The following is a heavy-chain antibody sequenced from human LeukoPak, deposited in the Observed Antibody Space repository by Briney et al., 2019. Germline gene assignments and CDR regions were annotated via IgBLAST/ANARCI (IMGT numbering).Heavy chain of an antibody. CDR2: INHSGST. V-gene: IGHV4-4*02. Sequence: SGTLSLTCAVSGGSISSSNWWSWVRQPPGKGLEWIGEINHSGSTNYNPSLKSRVTISVDTSKNQFSLKLSSVTAADTAVYYCARNKEGKSLDYWGQGTLVTVSS. J-gene: IGHJ4*02. CDR3: ARNKEGKSLDY. CDR1: GGSISSSNW.